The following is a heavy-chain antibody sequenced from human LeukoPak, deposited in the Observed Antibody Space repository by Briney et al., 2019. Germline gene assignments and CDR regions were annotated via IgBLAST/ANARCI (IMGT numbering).Heavy chain of an antibody. D-gene: IGHD6-13*01. V-gene: IGHV3-33*01. CDR1: GFTFSSYG. CDR3: ARDSLLNSSSWCFDY. CDR2: IWYDGSNK. J-gene: IGHJ4*02. Sequence: GGSLRLSRAASGFTFSSYGMHWVREAPGKGLEWGAVIWYDGSNKYYADSVKGRFTISRDNSKNTLYLQMNSLRAEDTAVYYCARDSLLNSSSWCFDYWGQGTLVTVSS.